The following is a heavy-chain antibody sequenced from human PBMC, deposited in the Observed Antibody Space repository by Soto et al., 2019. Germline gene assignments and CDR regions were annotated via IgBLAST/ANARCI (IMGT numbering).Heavy chain of an antibody. Sequence: SETLSLTCTVPGVSVSGGSYYWSWNRQSPGKGLEWVGYIYYTGSTNYNPSLKSRVTISIDTSKNQFSLRLSSVTAADTAVYYCARGDTRYRNFDYWGQGALVTVS. D-gene: IGHD2-2*02. CDR3: ARGDTRYRNFDY. J-gene: IGHJ4*02. CDR2: IYYTGST. V-gene: IGHV4-61*01. CDR1: GVSVSGGSYY.